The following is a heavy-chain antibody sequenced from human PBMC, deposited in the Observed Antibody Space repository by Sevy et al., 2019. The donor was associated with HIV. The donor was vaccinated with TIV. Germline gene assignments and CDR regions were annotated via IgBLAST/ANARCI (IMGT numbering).Heavy chain of an antibody. Sequence: GGSLRLSCAASGFIFSNYWMHWVRQAPGKGLVWVSRINSDGRGTTYADSVKGRFTISRDNAKNTLYLQMNSLRAEDTAAYYCARDDYGGRGYYYYIDVWGKGTTVTVSS. CDR2: INSDGRGT. J-gene: IGHJ6*03. D-gene: IGHD3-10*01. V-gene: IGHV3-74*01. CDR1: GFIFSNYW. CDR3: ARDDYGGRGYYYYIDV.